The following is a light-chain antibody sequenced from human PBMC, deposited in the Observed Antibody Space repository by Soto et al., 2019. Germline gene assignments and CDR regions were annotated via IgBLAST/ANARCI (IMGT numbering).Light chain of an antibody. J-gene: IGLJ2*01. Sequence: QSVLTQPPSASGSPGQSVTISCTGTSSDVGGYNFVSWYQQHPGKAPKLMIYEVSERHSGVPDRFSGSKSGNTASLTVSGLQAEYEADYYCSSYAGSNIVVFGGGTKLTVL. CDR3: SSYAGSNIVV. CDR2: EVS. CDR1: SSDVGGYNF. V-gene: IGLV2-8*01.